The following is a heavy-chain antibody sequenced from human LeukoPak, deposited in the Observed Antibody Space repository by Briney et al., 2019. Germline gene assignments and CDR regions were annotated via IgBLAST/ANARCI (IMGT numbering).Heavy chain of an antibody. CDR2: ISYSGGT. J-gene: IGHJ4*02. D-gene: IGHD2-15*01. Sequence: SETLSLTCTVSGGSVSSGFYYWSWIRQPSGKGLEWIGYISYSGGTNYNPSLKSRVTISVDTSKNQFSLKLSSVTAADTAVYYCASRGYCSGGSCYYIDYWGQGTLVTVSS. CDR3: ASRGYCSGGSCYYIDY. CDR1: GGSVSSGFYY. V-gene: IGHV4-61*01.